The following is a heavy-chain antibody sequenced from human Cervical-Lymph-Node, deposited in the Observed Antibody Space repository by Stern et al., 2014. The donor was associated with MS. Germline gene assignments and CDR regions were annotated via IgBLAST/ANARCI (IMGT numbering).Heavy chain of an antibody. CDR1: GYTFSVYS. J-gene: IGHJ4*02. Sequence: DQLVESGAEVRKPGASVKVSCKASGYTFSVYSMHWVRQAPGQGLEWMGWIIPNSGGTKYAQKFQGRVTMTRDTSISTAYMELTSLSSDDTAVYYCARDSGVTAAGTRDFDNWGQGTLVTVSS. D-gene: IGHD6-13*01. V-gene: IGHV1-2*02. CDR2: IIPNSGGT. CDR3: ARDSGVTAAGTRDFDN.